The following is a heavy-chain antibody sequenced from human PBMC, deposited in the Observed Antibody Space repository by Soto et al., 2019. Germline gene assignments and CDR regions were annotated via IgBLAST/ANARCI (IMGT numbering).Heavy chain of an antibody. CDR1: GFTFSSYG. Sequence: QVQLVESGGGVVQPGRSLRLSCAASGFTFSSYGMHWVRQAPGKGLEWVAFIWYDGSNKYYADSVKGRFTISRDNSKNTLYLQMNSLRAEDTAVYYCARDEGYCSGGSCYGGYWGQGTLVTVSS. D-gene: IGHD2-15*01. CDR3: ARDEGYCSGGSCYGGY. J-gene: IGHJ4*02. CDR2: IWYDGSNK. V-gene: IGHV3-33*01.